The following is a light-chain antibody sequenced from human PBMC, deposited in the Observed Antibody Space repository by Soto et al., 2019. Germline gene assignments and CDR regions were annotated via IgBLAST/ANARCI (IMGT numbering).Light chain of an antibody. V-gene: IGKV1-8*01. CDR3: QQYKA. CDR2: KAS. CDR1: QGISSY. J-gene: IGKJ1*01. Sequence: AIRMTQSPSSLAAPTGDRVTITCRASQGISSYLAWYQQKPGKAPKLLIYKASTLKSGVPSRFSGSGSGTEFTLTISSLQPDDFATYYCQQYKAFGQGTKVDI.